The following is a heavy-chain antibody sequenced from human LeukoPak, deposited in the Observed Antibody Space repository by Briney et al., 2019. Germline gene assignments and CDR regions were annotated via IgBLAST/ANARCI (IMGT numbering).Heavy chain of an antibody. Sequence: GGSLRLFCTASGFTFGDYAMSWVRQAPGKGVEWVSLMRSKPYGGTTEYAASVKGRFTISRDDSKSTAYLQMDSLKTEDTAVYYCSRGVIVGATRDYWGQGTLVTVSS. CDR3: SRGVIVGATRDY. J-gene: IGHJ4*02. CDR1: GFTFGDYA. D-gene: IGHD1-26*01. CDR2: MRSKPYGGTT. V-gene: IGHV3-49*04.